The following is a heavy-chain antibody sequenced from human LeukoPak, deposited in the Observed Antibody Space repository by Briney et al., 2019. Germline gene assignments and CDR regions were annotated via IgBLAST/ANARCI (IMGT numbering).Heavy chain of an antibody. D-gene: IGHD2-2*02. CDR2: IGGDGVA. J-gene: IGHJ4*02. V-gene: IGHV3-48*01. Sequence: GGSLRLSCAASGFTFSSYAMHRVRQAPGKGLEWVSYIGGDGVAFYADSVKGRFTMSKDDARKSLYLQMSSLRVEDTALYYCAKDRANWAIDDWGQGTQVTVSS. CDR1: GFTFSSYA. CDR3: AKDRANWAIDD.